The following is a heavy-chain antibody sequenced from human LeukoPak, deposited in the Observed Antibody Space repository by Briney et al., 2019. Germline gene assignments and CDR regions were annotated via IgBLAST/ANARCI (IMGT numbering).Heavy chain of an antibody. CDR3: AKSGIEAAGSLVYFDY. CDR2: ISYDGSNK. D-gene: IGHD6-13*01. Sequence: GGPLRLSCAASGFTFSRYGMHWVRQAPGKGLECVAIISYDGSNKYYTDSVKGRFTISRDNSKNTLYLQMNSLRAEDTAVYYCAKSGIEAAGSLVYFDYWGQGTLVTASS. V-gene: IGHV3-30*18. CDR1: GFTFSRYG. J-gene: IGHJ4*02.